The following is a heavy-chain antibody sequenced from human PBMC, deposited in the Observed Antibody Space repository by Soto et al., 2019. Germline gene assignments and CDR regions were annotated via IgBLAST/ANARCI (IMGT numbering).Heavy chain of an antibody. V-gene: IGHV1-3*01. CDR2: INAGNGNT. D-gene: IGHD3-3*01. J-gene: IGHJ6*02. CDR1: GYTFTSYA. CDR3: ARAKFVTIFGVVFYYYGMDV. Sequence: ASVKVSCTASGYTFTSYAMHWVRQAPGQRLEWMGWINAGNGNTKYSQKLQGRVTITRDTSASTAYMELSSLRSEDTAVYYCARAKFVTIFGVVFYYYGMDVWGQGTTVTVSS.